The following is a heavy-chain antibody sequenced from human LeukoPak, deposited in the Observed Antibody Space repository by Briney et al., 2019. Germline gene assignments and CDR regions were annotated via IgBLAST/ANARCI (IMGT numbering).Heavy chain of an antibody. Sequence: ASVKVSCKASGYTFTSYDISWVRQATGQGLEWMGWMNPNSGNTGYAQKFKGRVTMTRNTSISTAYLELSSLRSEDTAVYYCAREMVRGIRWLDNWGQGALVTVSS. V-gene: IGHV1-8*02. CDR3: AREMVRGIRWLDN. CDR2: MNPNSGNT. J-gene: IGHJ4*02. D-gene: IGHD3-10*01. CDR1: GYTFTSYD.